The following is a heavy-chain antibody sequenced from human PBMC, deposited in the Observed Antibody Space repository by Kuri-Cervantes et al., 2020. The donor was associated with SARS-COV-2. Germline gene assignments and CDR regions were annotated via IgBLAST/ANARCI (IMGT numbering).Heavy chain of an antibody. Sequence: ASVKVSCKASGYTFTGYYMNWVRQAPGQGLEWMGWINPNSGGTNYAQKFQSWVTMTRDTSISTAYMELSRLRSDDTAVYYCATATPFRRLVVISLGGAFEIWGQGTMVTVSS. CDR2: INPNSGGT. V-gene: IGHV1-2*04. D-gene: IGHD3-22*01. CDR3: ATATPFRRLVVISLGGAFEI. J-gene: IGHJ3*02. CDR1: GYTFTGYY.